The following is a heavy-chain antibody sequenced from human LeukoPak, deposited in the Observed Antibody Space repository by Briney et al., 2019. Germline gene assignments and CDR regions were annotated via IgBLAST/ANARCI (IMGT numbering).Heavy chain of an antibody. V-gene: IGHV1-69*06. CDR2: IIPIFGTA. CDR3: ARVIGIVDYGSGSSSFFQH. D-gene: IGHD3-10*01. CDR1: GGTFSSYA. Sequence: PGASVKVSCKASGGTFSSYAISWVRQAPGQGLEWMGGIIPIFGTANYAQKFQGRVTITADTSTSTAYMELRSLRSDDTAVYYCARVIGIVDYGSGSSSFFQHWGQGTLVTVSS. J-gene: IGHJ1*01.